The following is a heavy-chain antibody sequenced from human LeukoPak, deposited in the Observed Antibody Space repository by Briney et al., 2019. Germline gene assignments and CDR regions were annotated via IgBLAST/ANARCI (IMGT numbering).Heavy chain of an antibody. V-gene: IGHV3-23*01. CDR1: GFTFSSYA. D-gene: IGHD6-13*01. CDR3: AKEIDSSSWYYFDY. CDR2: ISGSGGRT. Sequence: GRSLRLSRAASGFTFSSYAMNCVRQAPGKGLEWVSGISGSGGRTYYADSVKGRFTISRDNSKNTLYLQMNSRRAEDTAVYYCAKEIDSSSWYYFDYWGQGTLVTVSS. J-gene: IGHJ4*02.